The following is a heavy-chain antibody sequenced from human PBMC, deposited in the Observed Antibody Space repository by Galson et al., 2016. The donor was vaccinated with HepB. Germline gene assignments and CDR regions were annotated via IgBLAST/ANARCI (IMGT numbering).Heavy chain of an antibody. CDR1: GYTFTSYN. J-gene: IGHJ4*02. CDR2: ISWNSGSI. CDR3: AKGVGVVISSGYFDY. V-gene: IGHV3-9*01. Sequence: SCKASGYTFTSYNVHWVRQAPGKGLEWVSGISWNSGSIGYADSVKGRFTISRDNAKNSLYLQMNSLRAEDTALYYCAKGVGVVISSGYFDYWGQGTLVTVSS. D-gene: IGHD3-3*01.